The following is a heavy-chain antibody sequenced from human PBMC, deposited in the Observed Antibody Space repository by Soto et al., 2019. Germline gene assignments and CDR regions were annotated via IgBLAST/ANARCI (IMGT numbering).Heavy chain of an antibody. CDR2: IVVGSGNT. J-gene: IGHJ6*02. Sequence: QMQLVQSGPEVKKPGTSVKVSCKASGFTFTSSAVQWVRQARGQRLEWIGWIVVGSGNTNYAQKFQERVTITRDMSTSTAYMELSSLRSEDTAVYYCAAEHLPDYYYYYGMDVWGQGTTVTVSS. CDR1: GFTFTSSA. V-gene: IGHV1-58*01. CDR3: AAEHLPDYYYYYGMDV.